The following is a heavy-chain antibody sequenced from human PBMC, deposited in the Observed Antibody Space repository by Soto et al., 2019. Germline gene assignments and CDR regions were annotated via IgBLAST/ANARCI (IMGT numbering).Heavy chain of an antibody. CDR1: GGSISSSSYY. J-gene: IGHJ4*02. CDR3: ARHFGGSPVHFDY. D-gene: IGHD2-15*01. Sequence: QLQLQESGPGLVKPSETLSLTCTVSGGSISSSSYYWGWIRQPPGKGLEWIGSIYYSGSTYYNPSLKSRVTISVDTSKNQFSLKLSSVTAADTAVYYCARHFGGSPVHFDYWGQGTLVTVSS. CDR2: IYYSGST. V-gene: IGHV4-39*01.